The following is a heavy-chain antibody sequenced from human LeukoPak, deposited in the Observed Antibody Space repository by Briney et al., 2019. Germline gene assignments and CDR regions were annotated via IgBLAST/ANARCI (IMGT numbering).Heavy chain of an antibody. J-gene: IGHJ3*02. CDR1: GYTFSNNG. CDR2: ISAYNGNT. CDR3: WRARRVEMATVLDSFDI. Sequence: GASVKVSCKASGYTFSNNGISWVRQAPGQGLEWMGWISAYNGNTNYPQKLQGRVNLSTDTSTSTAYMELRSLRSDDTAVYYGWRARRVEMATVLDSFDIWGQGTMVTVSS. D-gene: IGHD5-24*01. V-gene: IGHV1-18*01.